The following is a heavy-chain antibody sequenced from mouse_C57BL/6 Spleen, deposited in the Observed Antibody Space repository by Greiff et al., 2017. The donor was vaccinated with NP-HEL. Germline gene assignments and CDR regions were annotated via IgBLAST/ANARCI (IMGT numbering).Heavy chain of an antibody. V-gene: IGHV5-4*01. CDR3: AREPTIVTTTRAMDY. J-gene: IGHJ4*01. CDR1: GFTFSSYA. Sequence: EVQLQESGGGLVKPGGSLKLSCAASGFTFSSYAMSWVRQTPEKRLEWVATISDGGSYTYYPDNVKGRFTISRDNAKNNLYLQMSHLKSEDTAMYYCAREPTIVTTTRAMDYWGQGTSVTVSS. CDR2: ISDGGSYT. D-gene: IGHD2-5*01.